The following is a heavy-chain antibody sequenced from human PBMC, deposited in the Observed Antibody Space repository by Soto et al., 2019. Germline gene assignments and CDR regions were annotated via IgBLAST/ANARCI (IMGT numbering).Heavy chain of an antibody. Sequence: PGGSLRLSCSASGFTFSSCAMHWVRQAPGKGLEYVSAISTNGGSTYYGDSVKGRFTISRDNAKNSLYLQMNSLRAEDTAVYYCARGGKGHDFWGGLVDYWGQGTLVTVSS. D-gene: IGHD3-3*01. J-gene: IGHJ4*02. V-gene: IGHV3-64*04. CDR3: ARGGKGHDFWGGLVDY. CDR1: GFTFSSCA. CDR2: ISTNGGST.